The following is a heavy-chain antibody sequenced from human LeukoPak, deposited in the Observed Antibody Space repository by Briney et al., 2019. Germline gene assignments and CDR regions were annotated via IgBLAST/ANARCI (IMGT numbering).Heavy chain of an antibody. V-gene: IGHV3-23*01. CDR3: AKDRSYYYDSSGYPDY. CDR2: ISSSGGST. Sequence: PGGSLRLSCTVSGFTFSSYAMSWVRQAPGMGLEWVSSISSSGGSTYYADSVKGRFTISRDNSKNTLSLQMNSLRAEDTAVYYCAKDRSYYYDSSGYPDYWGQGTLVTVSS. J-gene: IGHJ4*02. CDR1: GFTFSSYA. D-gene: IGHD3-22*01.